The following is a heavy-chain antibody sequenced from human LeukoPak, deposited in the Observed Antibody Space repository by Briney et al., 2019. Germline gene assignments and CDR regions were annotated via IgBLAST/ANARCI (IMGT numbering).Heavy chain of an antibody. CDR2: VKEDGTTK. J-gene: IGHJ4*02. CDR3: VSQEVVPH. D-gene: IGHD2-15*01. V-gene: IGHV3-7*01. Sequence: PGGSLRLSCAASGFSFTNYWMSWVRQAPGKGLEWVANVKEDGTTKQYVHSVKGRFTISRDNAKNSLYLQMGSLRAEDTAVYYCVSQEVVPHWGQGTLVSVS. CDR1: GFSFTNYW.